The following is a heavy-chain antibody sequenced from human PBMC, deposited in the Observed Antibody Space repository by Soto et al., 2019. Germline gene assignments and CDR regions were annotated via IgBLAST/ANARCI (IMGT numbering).Heavy chain of an antibody. CDR1: GYTFTGYY. J-gene: IGHJ6*02. Sequence: ASVKVSCKASGYTFTGYYMHWVRQAPGQGLEWMGWINPNSGGTNYAQKFQGRVTRTRDTSISTAYMELSRLRSDDTAVYFCARVPSPFDFYYAMDVWGQGTTVTVSS. CDR3: ARVPSPFDFYYAMDV. V-gene: IGHV1-2*02. D-gene: IGHD3-16*01. CDR2: INPNSGGT.